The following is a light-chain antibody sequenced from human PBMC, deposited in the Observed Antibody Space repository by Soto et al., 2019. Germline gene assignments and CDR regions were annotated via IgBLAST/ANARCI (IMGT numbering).Light chain of an antibody. J-gene: IGLJ2*01. CDR2: GNS. V-gene: IGLV1-40*01. Sequence: QSVLTQPPSVSGAPGQRVTISCTGSSSNIGAGYDVHWYQQLPGTAPKLLIYGNSNRPSGVPDRFSGSKSGTSASLAITGFQAEDEADYYCQSYDSSLSVVFGGGTKLTLL. CDR1: SSNIGAGYD. CDR3: QSYDSSLSVV.